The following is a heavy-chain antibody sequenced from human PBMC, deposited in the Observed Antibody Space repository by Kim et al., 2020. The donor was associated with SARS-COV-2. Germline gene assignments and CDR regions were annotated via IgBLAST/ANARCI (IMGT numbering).Heavy chain of an antibody. CDR3: ASHEPHQPAALFDY. D-gene: IGHD2-2*01. V-gene: IGHV3-30*04. J-gene: IGHJ4*02. CDR2: ISYDGSNK. CDR1: GFTFSSYA. Sequence: GGSLRLSCAASGFTFSSYAMHWVRQAPGKGLEWVAVISYDGSNKYYADSVKGRFTISRDNSKNTLYLQMNSLRAEDTAVYYCASHEPHQPAALFDYWGQGTLVTVSS.